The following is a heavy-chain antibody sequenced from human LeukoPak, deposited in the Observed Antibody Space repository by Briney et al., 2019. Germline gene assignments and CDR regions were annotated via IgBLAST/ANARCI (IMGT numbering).Heavy chain of an antibody. J-gene: IGHJ4*02. Sequence: GGSLRLSCAASGFTIIGYAMYWVRQAPGKGLEWVSYISSSGTTISYAQSVKGRFTITRDNAQNSLTLHMNTLRADDTAVYYCAKDGGTHFDHWGQGTLVTVSS. CDR2: ISSSGTTI. CDR1: GFTIIGYA. CDR3: AKDGGTHFDH. V-gene: IGHV3-48*01. D-gene: IGHD1-26*01.